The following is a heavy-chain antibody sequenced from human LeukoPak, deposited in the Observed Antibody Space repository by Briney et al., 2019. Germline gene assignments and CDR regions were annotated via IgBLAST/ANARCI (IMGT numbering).Heavy chain of an antibody. D-gene: IGHD1-26*01. Sequence: GGSLRLSCAASGFTFSSYSMNWVRQAPGKGLEWVSSISSSSSYIYYADSVKGRFTISRDNAKNSLYLQMNSLRAEDTAVYYCAREGSYSGSYPAYWGQGTLVTVSS. V-gene: IGHV3-21*01. J-gene: IGHJ4*02. CDR3: AREGSYSGSYPAY. CDR1: GFTFSSYS. CDR2: ISSSSSYI.